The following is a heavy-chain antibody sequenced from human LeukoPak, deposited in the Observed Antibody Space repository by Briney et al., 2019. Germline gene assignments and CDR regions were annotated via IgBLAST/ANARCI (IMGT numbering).Heavy chain of an antibody. D-gene: IGHD2-15*01. CDR3: ARGHILCSGGSCSTNIDY. V-gene: IGHV4-4*07. CDR1: GGSISTYY. Sequence: SETLSLTCTVSGGSISTYYWNWVRQAAGKGLEWVGGIYTSGGTNYKPGFKRRGTMSVDTSNNHFSLKLSSVTAADTAVYYCARGHILCSGGSCSTNIDYWGQGTLVTVSS. CDR2: IYTSGGT. J-gene: IGHJ4*02.